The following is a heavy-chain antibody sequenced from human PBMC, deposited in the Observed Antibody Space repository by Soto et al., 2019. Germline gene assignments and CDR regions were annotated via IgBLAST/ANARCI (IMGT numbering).Heavy chain of an antibody. CDR1: GGSISSSNW. CDR3: ARETRLNYSLGRRTSFDY. Sequence: QVQLQESGPGLVKPSGTLSLTCAVSGGSISSSNWWSWVRQPPGKGLEWIGEIYHSGSTNYNPSPNTRVTISVDKSKNQFSLKLSSVTAADTAVYYCARETRLNYSLGRRTSFDYWGQGTLVTVSS. V-gene: IGHV4-4*02. D-gene: IGHD2-15*01. CDR2: IYHSGST. J-gene: IGHJ4*02.